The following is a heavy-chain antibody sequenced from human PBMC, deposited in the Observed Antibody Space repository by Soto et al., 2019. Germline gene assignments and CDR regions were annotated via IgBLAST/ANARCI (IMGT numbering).Heavy chain of an antibody. V-gene: IGHV3-21*01. Sequence: GALRLSCAASGFTFSSYSMNWVRQAPGKGLEWVSSISSSSSYIYYADSVKGRFTISRDNAKNSLYLQMNSLRAEDTAVYYCAVTGTRGSFYYYGMDVWGQGTTVTVSS. CDR2: ISSSSSYI. J-gene: IGHJ6*02. CDR1: GFTFSSYS. D-gene: IGHD1-1*01. CDR3: AVTGTRGSFYYYGMDV.